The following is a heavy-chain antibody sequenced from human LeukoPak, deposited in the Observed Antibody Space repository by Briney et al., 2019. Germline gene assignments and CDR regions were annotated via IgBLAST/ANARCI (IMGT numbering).Heavy chain of an antibody. CDR2: IYYSGST. J-gene: IGHJ3*01. Sequence: SETLSLTCTVSGGSISSYYWSWIRQPPGKGLEWIGYIYYSGSTNYNPSLKSRVTISVDTSKNQFSLKLSSVTAADTAVYYCARRRQVSYYSPYAFDLWGQGTMVTVSS. D-gene: IGHD2-15*01. V-gene: IGHV4-59*01. CDR3: ARRRQVSYYSPYAFDL. CDR1: GGSISSYY.